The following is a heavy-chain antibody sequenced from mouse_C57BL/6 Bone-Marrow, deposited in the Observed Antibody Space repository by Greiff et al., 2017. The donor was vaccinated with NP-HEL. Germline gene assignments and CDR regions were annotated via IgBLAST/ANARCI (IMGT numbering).Heavy chain of an antibody. J-gene: IGHJ2*01. Sequence: VQLQQSGPELVKPGASVPISCKASGYAFSSSWMNWVTQMPGKGLEWIGRIYPGDGDTNYNGKFKGKATLTADKSSSTAYMQLSSLTSEDSAVYFCARGEDPPYWGQGTTLTVSS. CDR3: ARGEDPPY. CDR2: IYPGDGDT. CDR1: GYAFSSSW. V-gene: IGHV1-82*01.